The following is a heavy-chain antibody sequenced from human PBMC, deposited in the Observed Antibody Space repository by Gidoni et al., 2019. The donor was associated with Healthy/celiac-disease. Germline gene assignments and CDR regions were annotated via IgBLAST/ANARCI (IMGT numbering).Heavy chain of an antibody. D-gene: IGHD3-10*01. CDR2: ISYDGSNK. CDR1: GFTFSSYG. J-gene: IGHJ4*02. Sequence: QVQLVESGGGGVRPGRSLRLSCAASGFTFSSYGMHWVRQAPGKGLEWVAVISYDGSNKYYADSVKGRFTISRDNSKNTLYLQMNSLRAEDTAVYYCAKDDTYYYGSGSYTPFGYWGQGTLVTVSS. V-gene: IGHV3-30*18. CDR3: AKDDTYYYGSGSYTPFGY.